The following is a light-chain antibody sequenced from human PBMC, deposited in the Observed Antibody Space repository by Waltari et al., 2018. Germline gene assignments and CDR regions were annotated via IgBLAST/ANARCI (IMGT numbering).Light chain of an antibody. CDR2: NAS. CDR3: QHRNNWPA. V-gene: IGKV3-11*01. CDR1: QSVGTS. Sequence: EVVLTQSPATLSLSPGERATLSCRATQSVGTSLAWYQHKPGQVPRLLIYNASNRAAGVPARFSGSGSGTDFTLTISSLEPEDFAVYYCQHRNNWPAFGPGTKVNVK. J-gene: IGKJ3*01.